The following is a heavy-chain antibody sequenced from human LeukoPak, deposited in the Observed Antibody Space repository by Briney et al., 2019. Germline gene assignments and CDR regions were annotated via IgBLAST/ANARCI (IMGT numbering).Heavy chain of an antibody. CDR2: ISSSGSTI. V-gene: IGHV3-48*04. CDR3: VAFGYGGYDWGGFDY. CDR1: GFTFSSYS. D-gene: IGHD5-12*01. J-gene: IGHJ4*02. Sequence: GGSLRLSCAASGFTFSSYSMSWIRQAPGKGLEWVSYISSSGSTIYYADSVKGRFTISRDNAKNSLYLQMNSLRAEDTAVYYCVAFGYGGYDWGGFDYWGQGTLVTVSS.